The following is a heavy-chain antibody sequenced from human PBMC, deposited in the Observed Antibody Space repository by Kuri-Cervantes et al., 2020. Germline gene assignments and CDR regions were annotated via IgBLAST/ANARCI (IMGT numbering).Heavy chain of an antibody. D-gene: IGHD7-27*01. CDR1: GFTFSSHW. J-gene: IGHJ4*02. CDR3: ARINGVWYLDH. V-gene: IGHV3-7*01. Sequence: GESLKISCAASGFTFSSHWLSWVRQAPGKGLQWVGNIKQDGSEQYFVDSVKGRFTLSRDNAKNFVYLQMNSLRAEDTAVYYCARINGVWYLDHWGQGTLVTVSS. CDR2: IKQDGSEQ.